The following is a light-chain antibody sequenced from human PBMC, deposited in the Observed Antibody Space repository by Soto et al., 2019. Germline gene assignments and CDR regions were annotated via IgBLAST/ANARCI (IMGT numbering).Light chain of an antibody. Sequence: DIQMTQSPSSLSASVGDRVTITCQASQHISTYLNWFQQKPGKAPELLIYDASNLVPGVPSRFSGSGSGTEFTLTISSLQSEDFAVYYCQQYHNWPPYTFGQGTKLEIK. CDR2: DAS. V-gene: IGKV1-33*01. J-gene: IGKJ2*01. CDR1: QHISTY. CDR3: QQYHNWPPYT.